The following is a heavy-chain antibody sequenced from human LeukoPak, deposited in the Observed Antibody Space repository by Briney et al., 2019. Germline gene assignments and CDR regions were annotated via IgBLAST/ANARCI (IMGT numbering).Heavy chain of an antibody. J-gene: IGHJ4*02. CDR2: ISSSSSSYI. CDR1: GFTSSSYS. CDR3: ARIRGDTAMVLIDY. D-gene: IGHD5-18*01. Sequence: GGSLRLSCAASGFTSSSYSMHWVRPAAGKGLEWVSSISSSSSSYIYYADSVKGRFTISRDNAKNSLYLQMNSLRAEDTAVYYCARIRGDTAMVLIDYWGQGTLVTVSS. V-gene: IGHV3-21*01.